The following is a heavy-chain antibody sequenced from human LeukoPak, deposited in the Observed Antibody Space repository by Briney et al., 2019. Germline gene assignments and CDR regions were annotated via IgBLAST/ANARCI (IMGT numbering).Heavy chain of an antibody. CDR1: GFTFSSYW. V-gene: IGHV3-7*01. CDR2: IRQDGSEK. CDR3: ARESTYYYDSSGSFDY. Sequence: GGSLRLSCAASGFTFSSYWMSWVRQAPGKGLEWVANIRQDGSEKYYVDSVKGRFTISRDNAKNSLYLQMNSLRAEDTAVYYCARESTYYYDSSGSFDYWGQGTLVTVSS. J-gene: IGHJ4*02. D-gene: IGHD3-22*01.